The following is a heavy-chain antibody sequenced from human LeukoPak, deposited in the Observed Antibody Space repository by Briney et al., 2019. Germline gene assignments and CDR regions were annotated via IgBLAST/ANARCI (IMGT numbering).Heavy chain of an antibody. J-gene: IGHJ6*02. CDR1: GGSISSYY. V-gene: IGHV4-4*07. D-gene: IGHD6-13*01. CDR2: IYTSGST. CDR3: ASYGSAAAGTYYYYGMDV. Sequence: PSETLSLTCTVPGGSISSYYWSWIRQPAGKGLEWIGRIYTSGSTNYNPSLKSRVTMSVDTSKNQFSLKLSSVTAADTAVYYCASYGSAAAGTYYYYGMDVWGQGTTVTVSS.